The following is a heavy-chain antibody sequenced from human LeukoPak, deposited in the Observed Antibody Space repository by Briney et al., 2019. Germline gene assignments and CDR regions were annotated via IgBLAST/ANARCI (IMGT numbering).Heavy chain of an antibody. D-gene: IGHD2-2*03. V-gene: IGHV3-30*02. J-gene: IGHJ6*03. CDR3: AKAGYCSSTSCRDYYYMDV. Sequence: GGSLRLSCAASGFTFRCYGMHWVRQAPGKGLEWVTFIRYDGSNKYYTDSVRVRFTISRDNSKNTLYLQMNSLRAEDTAVYYCAKAGYCSSTSCRDYYYMDVWGKGTTVTVSS. CDR2: IRYDGSNK. CDR1: GFTFRCYG.